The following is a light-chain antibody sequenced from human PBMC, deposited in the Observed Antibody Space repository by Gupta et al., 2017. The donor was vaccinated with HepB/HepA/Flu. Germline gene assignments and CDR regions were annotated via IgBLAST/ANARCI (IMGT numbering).Light chain of an antibody. CDR3: EAWDESLNGNVV. J-gene: IGLJ2*01. CDR2: NND. Sequence: SVLTQPPSASETPGQRVTISCSGSNSNIGSNTVNWYQQLPGTAPNLLIYNNDERHSGGPDRCSGSKSGTSAAIVISGLQAEEEAAYYCEAWDESLNGNVVFGGGTKVTVL. CDR1: NSNIGSNT. V-gene: IGLV1-44*01.